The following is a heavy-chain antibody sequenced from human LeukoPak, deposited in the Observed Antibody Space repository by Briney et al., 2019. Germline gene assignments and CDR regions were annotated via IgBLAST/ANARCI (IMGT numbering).Heavy chain of an antibody. J-gene: IGHJ4*02. CDR1: GFTFSNAW. CDR2: ISGSGGST. D-gene: IGHD3-10*01. CDR3: ASRNYYLDH. Sequence: GGSLRLSCAPSGFTFSNAWMSWVRQAPGKGLEWVSAISGSGGSTYYADSVKGRFTISRDNSKSTLYLQINSLRAEDTAVYYCASRNYYLDHWGQGALVTVSS. V-gene: IGHV3-23*01.